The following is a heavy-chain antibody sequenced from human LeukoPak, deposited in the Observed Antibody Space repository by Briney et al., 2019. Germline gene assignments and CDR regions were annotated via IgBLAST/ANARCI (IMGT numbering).Heavy chain of an antibody. J-gene: IGHJ6*02. D-gene: IGHD3-10*01. CDR3: ARRILYYYGSGYYGLDV. CDR2: IYYSGST. V-gene: IGHV4-59*12. CDR1: GGSISSYY. Sequence: SETLSLTCTVSGGSISSYYWSWIRQPPGKGLEWIGYIYYSGSTNYNPSLKSRVTISVDTSKNQFSLKLSSVTAADTAVYYCARRILYYYGSGYYGLDVWGQGTTVTVSS.